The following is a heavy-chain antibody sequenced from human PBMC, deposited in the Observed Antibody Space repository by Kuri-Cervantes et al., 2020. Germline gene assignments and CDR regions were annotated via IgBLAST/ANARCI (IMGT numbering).Heavy chain of an antibody. D-gene: IGHD3-9*01. Sequence: ASVKVSCKASGYTFTSYDINWVRQATGQGLEWMGWMNPNSGNTGYAQKFQGRVTMTRNTSISTAYMELSSLRSEDTAVYYCARGPFLTGYLSSYYYYYGMDVWGQGTTVTVSS. J-gene: IGHJ6*02. CDR3: ARGPFLTGYLSSYYYYYGMDV. CDR1: GYTFTSYD. V-gene: IGHV1-8*01. CDR2: MNPNSGNT.